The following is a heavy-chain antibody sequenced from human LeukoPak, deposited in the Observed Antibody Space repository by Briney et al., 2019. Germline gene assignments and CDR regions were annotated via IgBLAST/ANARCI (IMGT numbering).Heavy chain of an antibody. V-gene: IGHV3-74*03. D-gene: IGHD1-7*01. CDR2: ILADGTTT. Sequence: GGSLRLSCAASGFIFSDYEMYWVRQASGKGLVWVSRILADGTTTMYADSVKGRFTISRDNAKNTLYLQMNSLRAEDTAAYYCARGNYGFDYWGQGTLVIVSS. J-gene: IGHJ4*02. CDR1: GFIFSDYE. CDR3: ARGNYGFDY.